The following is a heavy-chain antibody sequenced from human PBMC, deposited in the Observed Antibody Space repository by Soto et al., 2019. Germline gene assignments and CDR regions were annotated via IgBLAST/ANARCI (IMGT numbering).Heavy chain of an antibody. V-gene: IGHV3-30-3*01. CDR2: ISYDGSNK. J-gene: IGHJ2*01. CDR3: ASNHGDYVWWYFDL. CDR1: GFTFSSYA. D-gene: IGHD4-17*01. Sequence: QVQLVESGGGVVQPGRSLRLSCAASGFTFSSYAMHWVRQAPGKGLEWVAVISYDGSNKYYADSVKGRFTISRDNSKNTLYLQMNSLRAEDTAVYYCASNHGDYVWWYFDLWGRGTLVTVSS.